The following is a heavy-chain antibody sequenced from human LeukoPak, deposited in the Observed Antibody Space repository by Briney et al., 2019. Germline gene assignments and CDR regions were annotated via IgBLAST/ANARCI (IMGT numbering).Heavy chain of an antibody. CDR1: GYTFTSYG. D-gene: IGHD3-3*01. J-gene: IGHJ5*02. CDR3: ARLGREVGGTGLRFLEWLSYNWFDP. CDR2: TSAYNGNT. V-gene: IGHV1-18*01. Sequence: ASVKVSCKASGYTFTSYGISWVRQAPGQGLEWMGWTSAYNGNTNYAQKLQGRVTMTTDTSTSTAYMELRSLRSDDTAVYYCARLGREVGGTGLRFLEWLSYNWFDPWGQGTLVTVSS.